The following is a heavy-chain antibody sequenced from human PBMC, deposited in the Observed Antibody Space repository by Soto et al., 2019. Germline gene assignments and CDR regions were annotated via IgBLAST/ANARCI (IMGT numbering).Heavy chain of an antibody. V-gene: IGHV4-59*01. CDR1: GGSISSYY. CDR2: IYYSGST. D-gene: IGHD3-3*01. CDR3: ASALRLLEFDY. Sequence: QVQLQESGPGLVKPSETLSLTCTVSGGSISSYYWSWIRQPPGKGLEWIGYIYYSGSTNYNPSLTSRVTTSVDTSKNPFSLKLSSVTAADTAMYDCASALRLLEFDYWVQGTLVTVSS. J-gene: IGHJ4*02.